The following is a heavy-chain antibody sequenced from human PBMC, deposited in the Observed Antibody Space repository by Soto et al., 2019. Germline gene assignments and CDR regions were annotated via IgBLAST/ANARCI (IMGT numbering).Heavy chain of an antibody. J-gene: IGHJ3*02. V-gene: IGHV4-31*03. D-gene: IGHD6-6*01. CDR2: IYHSGNT. Sequence: SETLSLTLSVSGGSISSGGYYWSWIRQLPGKDLEWIGYIYHSGNTYYNSSLKSRLTISVDTSKNQFSLKLTSVTAADTAVYYCARVGISSSDAFDIWGQGTMVTVSS. CDR1: GGSISSGGYY. CDR3: ARVGISSSDAFDI.